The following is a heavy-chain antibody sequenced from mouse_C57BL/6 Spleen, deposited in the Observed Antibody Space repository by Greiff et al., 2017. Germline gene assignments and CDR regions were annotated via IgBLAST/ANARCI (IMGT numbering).Heavy chain of an antibody. V-gene: IGHV1-78*01. CDR1: GFTFTDHT. J-gene: IGHJ1*03. CDR2: IYPRDGST. D-gene: IGHD2-4*01. CDR3: ARDDYPDD. Sequence: VQPQQSDAELVKTGASVKISCKVSGFTFTDHTIHWMKQWPEQGLEWIGNIYPRDGSTEYNEKFKGKATLTADKSSSTAYMQLNSLTSEDSAVYYCARDDYPDDWGKGTTVTVSS.